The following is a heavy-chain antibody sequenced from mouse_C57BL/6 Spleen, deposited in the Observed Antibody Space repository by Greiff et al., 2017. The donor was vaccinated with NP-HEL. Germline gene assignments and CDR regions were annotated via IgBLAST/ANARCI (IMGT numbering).Heavy chain of an antibody. J-gene: IGHJ2*01. CDR2: INPNTGGT. CDR1: GYTFTDYN. D-gene: IGHD2-2*01. V-gene: IGHV1-22*01. CDR3: ASLLLYGYDVGFFDY. Sequence: EVQLVESGPELVKPGASVKMSCKASGYTFTDYNMHWVKQSHGKSLEWIGYINPNTGGTSYNQKFKGKATLTVNKSSSTAYMELRSLTSEDSAVYYCASLLLYGYDVGFFDYWGQGTTLTVSS.